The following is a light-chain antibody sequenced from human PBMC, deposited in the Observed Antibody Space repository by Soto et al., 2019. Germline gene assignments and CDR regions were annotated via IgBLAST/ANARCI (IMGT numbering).Light chain of an antibody. J-gene: IGLJ2*01. CDR2: RND. CDR1: SSHIGSNY. Sequence: QSVLTQPPSASGTPGQRVTISCSGSSSHIGSNYVYWYQQSPGSAPKLLIYRNDQRPSGVPDRFSGSKSGTSASLAISGPRSEDEADYYCAAWDDSLSAVVFGGGTQLTVL. CDR3: AAWDDSLSAVV. V-gene: IGLV1-47*01.